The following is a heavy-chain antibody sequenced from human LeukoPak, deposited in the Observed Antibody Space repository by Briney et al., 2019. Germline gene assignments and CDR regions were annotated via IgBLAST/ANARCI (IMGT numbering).Heavy chain of an antibody. CDR1: GGPFSGAY. D-gene: IGHD3-10*01. Sequence: SETLSLICAVYGGPFSGAYWIWIRQPPGKGLEWIGEIDDRGSTNYNPSLKSRVTISVDTSKNQFSLKVNSVTAADTAVYFCATGRGSENYWGQGTLVTVSS. J-gene: IGHJ4*02. CDR3: ATGRGSENY. CDR2: IDDRGST. V-gene: IGHV4-34*01.